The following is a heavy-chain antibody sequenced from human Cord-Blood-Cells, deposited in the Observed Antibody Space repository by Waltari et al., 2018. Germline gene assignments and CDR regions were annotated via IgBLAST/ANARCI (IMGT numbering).Heavy chain of an antibody. D-gene: IGHD6-13*01. CDR2: ISSSSSYI. V-gene: IGHV3-21*01. J-gene: IGHJ4*02. CDR1: GFTFSRYS. CDR3: ARGQQLVDY. Sequence: EVQLVESGGGLVKPGGSLRLSCAASGFTFSRYSMNWVRQAPGKGLEWVSSISSSSSYIYYADSVKGRFTISRDNAKNSLYLQMNGLRAEDTAVYYCARGQQLVDYWGQGTLVTVSS.